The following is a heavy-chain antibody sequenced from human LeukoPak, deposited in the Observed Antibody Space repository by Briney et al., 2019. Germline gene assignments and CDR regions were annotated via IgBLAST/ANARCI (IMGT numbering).Heavy chain of an antibody. J-gene: IGHJ4*02. V-gene: IGHV3-7*03. CDR2: QGEGEK. D-gene: IGHD1-26*01. Sequence: QGEGEKDYVDSVKGRFTISRDNAKKSLFLQMTSLRAEDTAVYYCARGRFIAGTTAYYFDYWGQGTLVTVSS. CDR3: ARGRFIAGTTAYYFDY.